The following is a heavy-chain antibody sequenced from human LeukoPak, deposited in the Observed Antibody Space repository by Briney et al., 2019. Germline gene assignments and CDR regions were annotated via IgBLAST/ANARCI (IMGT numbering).Heavy chain of an antibody. CDR2: INHSGST. Sequence: PSETLSLTCAVSGGSFSGYYWSWIRQPPGKGLEWIGEINHSGSTNYNPSLKSRVTISVDTSKNQFSLKLSSVTAADTAVYYCARGARRYCSGGSCYGNWFDPWGQGTLVTVSS. CDR1: GGSFSGYY. CDR3: ARGARRYCSGGSCYGNWFDP. J-gene: IGHJ5*02. V-gene: IGHV4-34*01. D-gene: IGHD2-15*01.